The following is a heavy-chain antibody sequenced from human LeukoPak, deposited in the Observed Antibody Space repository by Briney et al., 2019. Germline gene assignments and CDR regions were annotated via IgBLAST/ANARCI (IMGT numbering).Heavy chain of an antibody. CDR3: TRRLDD. J-gene: IGHJ4*02. CDR1: GFSFNSDW. CDR2: IKHDESGK. Sequence: GGSLRLSCAASGFSFNSDWMDWVRQAPGKGLEWVANIKHDESGKNYLDSVKGRFTISRDNAQNSLYLQMNGLRVEDTAVYYCTRRLDDWGQGTLVTVSS. D-gene: IGHD3-16*01. V-gene: IGHV3-7*01.